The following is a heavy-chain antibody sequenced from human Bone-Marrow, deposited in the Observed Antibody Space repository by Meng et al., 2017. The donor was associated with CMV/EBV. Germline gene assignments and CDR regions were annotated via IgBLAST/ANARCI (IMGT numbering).Heavy chain of an antibody. CDR1: GYTFTGYY. CDR2: ISPNSGGT. D-gene: IGHD5-12*01. J-gene: IGHJ6*02. V-gene: IGHV1-2*02. CDR3: ARDRPLRGRSDYDETFYYYYSGMDV. Sequence: ASVKVSCKASGYTFTGYYLHWVRQAPGQGLEWMGWISPNSGGTNSAQKFQGRVIMTSDTSINTSYMDLSRLTSDDTSVYYFARDRPLRGRSDYDETFYYYYSGMDVWGQGTTVTVSS.